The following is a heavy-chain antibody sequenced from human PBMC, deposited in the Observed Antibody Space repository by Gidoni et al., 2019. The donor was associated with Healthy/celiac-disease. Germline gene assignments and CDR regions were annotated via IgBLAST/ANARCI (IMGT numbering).Heavy chain of an antibody. Sequence: QLQLQESGPGLVKPSETLSLTCTVSGGSISSSSYYWGWIRQPPGKGLEWIGSIYYSGSTYYNPSLKSRVTISVDTSKNQFSLKLSSVTAADTAVYYCASEVAGTQGLDYWGQGTLVTVSS. CDR2: IYYSGST. J-gene: IGHJ4*02. V-gene: IGHV4-39*01. CDR3: ASEVAGTQGLDY. D-gene: IGHD6-19*01. CDR1: GGSISSSSYY.